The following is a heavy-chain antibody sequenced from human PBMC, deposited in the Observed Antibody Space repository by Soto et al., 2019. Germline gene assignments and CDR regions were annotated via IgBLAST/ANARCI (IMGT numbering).Heavy chain of an antibody. CDR2: IYYDGTP. Sequence: QLQLQESGPGLVKPSETLSLTCSVSGGSISTDSYNWDWIRQSPGKGLEWIGTIYYDGTPSYNPSLKSQVTISVDTSRNPFSLKVKSVTAADTAMYYSARFFGNAFDVWGQGTMVKVSS. CDR3: ARFFGNAFDV. J-gene: IGHJ3*01. CDR1: GGSISTDSYN. V-gene: IGHV4-39*02. D-gene: IGHD3-3*01.